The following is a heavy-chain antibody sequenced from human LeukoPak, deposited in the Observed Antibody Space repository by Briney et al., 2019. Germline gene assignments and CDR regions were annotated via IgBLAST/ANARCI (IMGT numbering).Heavy chain of an antibody. D-gene: IGHD1-26*01. V-gene: IGHV3-48*04. CDR3: ARDTPGMGAKRSFDY. J-gene: IGHJ4*02. CDR1: GFTFSSYS. Sequence: PGGSLRLSCAASGFTFSSYSMNWVRQAPGKGLEWVSYISSSSSTIYYADSVKGRVTISRDNAKNSLYLQMNSLRAEDTAVYYCARDTPGMGAKRSFDYWGQGTLVTVSS. CDR2: ISSSSSTI.